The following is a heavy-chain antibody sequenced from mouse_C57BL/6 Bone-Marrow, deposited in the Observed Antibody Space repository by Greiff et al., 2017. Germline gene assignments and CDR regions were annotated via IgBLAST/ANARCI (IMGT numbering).Heavy chain of an antibody. CDR1: GFTFSDYG. CDR2: ISSGSSTS. J-gene: IGHJ3*01. D-gene: IGHD2-4*01. CDR3: SRRNDYGFAY. Sequence: EVHLVESGGGLVKPGGSLKLSCAASGFTFSDYGMHWVRQAPEKGLEWVAYISSGSSTSYYAETVKGRFTISRDNAKNTLFLQMTSLRSEDTAMYYCSRRNDYGFAYWGQGTLVTVSA. V-gene: IGHV5-17*01.